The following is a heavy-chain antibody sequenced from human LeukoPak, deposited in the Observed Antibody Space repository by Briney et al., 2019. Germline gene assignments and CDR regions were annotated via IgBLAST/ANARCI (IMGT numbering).Heavy chain of an antibody. D-gene: IGHD6-13*01. CDR2: ISGSGGNT. J-gene: IGHJ4*02. Sequence: GGSLRLSCAASGFTFSNYAMDWVRQAPGKGLQWVSSISGSGGNTYYADSVKGRFTISRDNSKNTLYLQMNSLRAEDTAVYYCATTGYSSRNYWGQGTQVTVPS. V-gene: IGHV3-23*01. CDR3: ATTGYSSRNY. CDR1: GFTFSNYA.